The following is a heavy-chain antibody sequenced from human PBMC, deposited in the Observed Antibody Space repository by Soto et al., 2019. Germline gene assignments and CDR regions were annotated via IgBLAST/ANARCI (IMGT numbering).Heavy chain of an antibody. CDR1: GGSISSGDYY. J-gene: IGHJ4*02. CDR2: IYYSGST. D-gene: IGHD4-17*01. Sequence: LCGGSISSGDYYWSWIRQPPGKGLEWIGYIYYSGSTYYNPSLKSRVTISVDTSKNQFSLKLSSVTAADTAVYYCARASTTRGLDFDYWGQGTLVTVSS. CDR3: ARASTTRGLDFDY. V-gene: IGHV4-30-4*01.